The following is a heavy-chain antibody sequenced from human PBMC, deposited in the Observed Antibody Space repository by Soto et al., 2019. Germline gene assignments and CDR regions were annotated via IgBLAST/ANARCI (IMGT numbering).Heavy chain of an antibody. V-gene: IGHV3-30*18. D-gene: IGHD1-26*01. CDR1: GFTFSDYG. CDR2: ISHEGSVQ. Sequence: QVQLAESGGGVVQPGGSLRLSCAASGFTFSDYGIDWIRQAPGKGLEGVAVISHEGSVQYYADSVKGRFTVSRDNSKNILYLQMNSLRPEDTAMYYCAKEGSPKVSRWDDYWGQGTLVTVSS. J-gene: IGHJ4*02. CDR3: AKEGSPKVSRWDDY.